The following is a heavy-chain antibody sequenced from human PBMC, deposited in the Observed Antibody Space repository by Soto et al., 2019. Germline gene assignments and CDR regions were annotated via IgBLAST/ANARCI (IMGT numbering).Heavy chain of an antibody. CDR2: IYYSGST. J-gene: IGHJ5*02. D-gene: IGHD3-16*02. V-gene: IGHV4-59*01. CDR1: GGSISSYY. Sequence: SETLSLTCTVSGGSISSYYWSWIRQPPGKGLEWIGYIYYSGSTNYNPSLKSRVTISVDTSKNQFSLKLSSVTDADTAVYYGAREPGHRGWFDPWGQGTLVTVSS. CDR3: AREPGHRGWFDP.